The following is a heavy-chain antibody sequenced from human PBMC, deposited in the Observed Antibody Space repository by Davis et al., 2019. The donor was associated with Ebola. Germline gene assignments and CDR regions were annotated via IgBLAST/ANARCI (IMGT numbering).Heavy chain of an antibody. V-gene: IGHV3-7*01. Sequence: GESLKISCAASGFTFSSYAMSWVRQAPGKGLEWVANIKQDGSEKYYVDSVKGRFTISRDNAKNSLSLQMNGLRAEDTAVYYCARGPSTGNSFSYWGRGTLVTVSS. CDR3: ARGPSTGNSFSY. D-gene: IGHD4-23*01. J-gene: IGHJ4*01. CDR2: IKQDGSEK. CDR1: GFTFSSYA.